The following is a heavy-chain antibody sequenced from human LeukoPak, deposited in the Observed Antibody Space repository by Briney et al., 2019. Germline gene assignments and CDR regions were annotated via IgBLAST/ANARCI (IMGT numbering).Heavy chain of an antibody. CDR2: MNPNSGNT. J-gene: IGHJ4*02. CDR3: ARLPKYSRPLDY. V-gene: IGHV1-8*02. Sequence: ASVKVSCKASGYTFRSYDINWVRQATGQGLEWMGWMNPNSGNTAYAQKLQGRVTMTRDTSISTAYMELSSLRSEDTAVYYCARLPKYSRPLDYWGQGTLVTVSS. D-gene: IGHD6-6*01. CDR1: GYTFRSYD.